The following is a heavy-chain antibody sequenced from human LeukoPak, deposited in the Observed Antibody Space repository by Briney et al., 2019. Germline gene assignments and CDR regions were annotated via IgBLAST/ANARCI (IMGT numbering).Heavy chain of an antibody. CDR2: INHSGST. CDR1: GGSFSGYY. CDR3: GRLRAVTRSSSWLQVRRRFDY. J-gene: IGHJ4*02. V-gene: IGHV4-34*01. D-gene: IGHD6-13*01. Sequence: PSETLSLTCAVYGGSFSGYYWSWIRQPPGKGLEWIGEINHSGSTNYNPPLKSRVTISVDTPKNQFSLKLSSVTPADTAVYYCGRLRAVTRSSSWLQVRRRFDYWGQGTLVTVSS.